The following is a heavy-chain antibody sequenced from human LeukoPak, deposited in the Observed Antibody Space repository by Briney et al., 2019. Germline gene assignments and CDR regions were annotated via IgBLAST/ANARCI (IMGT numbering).Heavy chain of an antibody. D-gene: IGHD2-2*02. Sequence: GESLKISCNGSGYSFTSHWIVWVRQMPGKGLEWMGIIYPGDSDTRYSPSFQGQVTISADKSISTAYLQWSSLKASDTAMYYCARQLIVVVPTTIGGSGYYYALDVWGQGTTVTVPS. J-gene: IGHJ6*02. V-gene: IGHV5-51*01. CDR2: IYPGDSDT. CDR3: ARQLIVVVPTTIGGSGYYYALDV. CDR1: GYSFTSHW.